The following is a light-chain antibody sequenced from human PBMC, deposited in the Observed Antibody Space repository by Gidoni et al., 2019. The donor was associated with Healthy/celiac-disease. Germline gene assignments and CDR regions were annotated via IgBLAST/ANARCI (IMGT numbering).Light chain of an antibody. CDR2: GNS. CDR1: SSNIGAGYD. J-gene: IGLJ1*01. CDR3: QSYDSSLSGYV. V-gene: IGLV1-40*01. Sequence: QSVLTQPPSVSGAPGQSVTISCTGSSSNIGAGYDVPWYQQLPGTAPKLLIYGNSNRPSGFPDRFSGSKSGTSASLAITGLQAEDEADYYCQSYDSSLSGYVFGTWTKVTVL.